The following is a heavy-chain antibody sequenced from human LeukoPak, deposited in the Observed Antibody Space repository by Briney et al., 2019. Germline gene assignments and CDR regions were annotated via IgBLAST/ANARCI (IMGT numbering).Heavy chain of an antibody. J-gene: IGHJ6*03. CDR2: IYYSGST. CDR3: ARDILHYMDV. D-gene: IGHD3-10*01. V-gene: IGHV4-59*01. Sequence: SETLSLTCTVSGGSISSYYWSWIRQPPGKGLEWIGYIYYSGSTNYNPSLKSRVTISVDTSKNQFSLKLSSVTAADTAVYYCARDILHYMDVWGKGTTVTVSS. CDR1: GGSISSYY.